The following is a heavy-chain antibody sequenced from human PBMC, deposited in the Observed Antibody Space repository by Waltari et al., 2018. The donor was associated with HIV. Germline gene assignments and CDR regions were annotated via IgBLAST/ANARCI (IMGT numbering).Heavy chain of an antibody. CDR2: ISSSSNYV. CDR3: ARDLVEGFYYDSSGYYFDAFDI. Sequence: EVQLVESGGGLVKPGGSLSLSCAASGFTFSSYSMNWVRQAPGKGLGWIASISSSSNYVNYADSLKGRFTISRDNGKNSLYLQMNSLRAEDTAVYYCARDLVEGFYYDSSGYYFDAFDIWGQGTMVTVSS. D-gene: IGHD3-22*01. V-gene: IGHV3-21*01. J-gene: IGHJ3*02. CDR1: GFTFSSYS.